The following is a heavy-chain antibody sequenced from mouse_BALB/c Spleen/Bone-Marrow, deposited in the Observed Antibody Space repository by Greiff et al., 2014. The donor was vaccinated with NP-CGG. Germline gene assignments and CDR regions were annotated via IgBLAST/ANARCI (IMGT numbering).Heavy chain of an antibody. V-gene: IGHV3-2*02. CDR3: TRYDYDGVDY. CDR2: ISYSGST. D-gene: IGHD2-4*01. Sequence: DVHLVESGPGLVKPSQSLSLTCTVTGYSITSDYAWNWIRQFPGNKLEWMGYISYSGSTSYNPSLKSRISITRDTSKNQFFLQLNSVTAEDTATYYGTRYDYDGVDYWGQGTTLTVSS. J-gene: IGHJ2*01. CDR1: GYSITSDYA.